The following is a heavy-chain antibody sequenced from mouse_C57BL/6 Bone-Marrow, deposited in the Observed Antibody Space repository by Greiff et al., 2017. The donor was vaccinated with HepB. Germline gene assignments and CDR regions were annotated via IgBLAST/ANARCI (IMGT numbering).Heavy chain of an antibody. J-gene: IGHJ4*01. Sequence: EVKLMESGGGLVKPGGSLKLSCAASGFTFSVYGMHWVRQAPEKGLEWVAYISSGSSTIYYADTVKGRFTISRDNAKNTLFLQMTSLRSEDTAMYYCARTLGRYAMDYWGQGTSVTVSS. D-gene: IGHD3-1*01. V-gene: IGHV5-17*01. CDR2: ISSGSSTI. CDR1: GFTFSVYG. CDR3: ARTLGRYAMDY.